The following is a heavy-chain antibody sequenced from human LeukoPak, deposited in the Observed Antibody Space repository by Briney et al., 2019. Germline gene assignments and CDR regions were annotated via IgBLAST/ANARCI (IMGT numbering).Heavy chain of an antibody. CDR2: ISGSGGST. J-gene: IGHJ4*02. V-gene: IGHV3-23*01. CDR1: GFTFSSYA. Sequence: GGSLRLSCAASGFTFSSYAMSWVRQAPGKGLEWVSAISGSGGSTYYADSVKGRFTISRDNSKNTLYLRMNSLRAEDTAVYYCAKNEFMVRGVFDYWGQGTLVTVSS. CDR3: AKNEFMVRGVFDY. D-gene: IGHD3-10*01.